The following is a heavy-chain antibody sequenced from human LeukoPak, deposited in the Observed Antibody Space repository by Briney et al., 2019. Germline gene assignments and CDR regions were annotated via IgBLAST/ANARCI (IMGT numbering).Heavy chain of an antibody. J-gene: IGHJ4*02. Sequence: ASVKVSCKTSGYTFTGYYMHWVRQAPGQGLEWMGWINPNSGGTNYAQKFQGRVNMTRDTSSSTAYVELSRLRSDDTAVYYCVPTNSYNYYFDYWGQGTLVTVSS. CDR1: GYTFTGYY. CDR2: INPNSGGT. CDR3: VPTNSYNYYFDY. V-gene: IGHV1-2*02. D-gene: IGHD2-8*01.